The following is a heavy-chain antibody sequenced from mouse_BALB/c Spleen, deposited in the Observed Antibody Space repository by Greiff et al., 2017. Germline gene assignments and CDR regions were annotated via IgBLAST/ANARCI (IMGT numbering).Heavy chain of an antibody. V-gene: IGHV1-14*01. CDR3: ARSEDYYGSSALDY. Sequence: EVQLQQSGPELVKPGASVKMSCKASGYTFTSYVMHWVKQKPGQGLEWIGYINPYNDGTKYNEKFKGKATLNSDKSSSTAYMELSSLTSEDSAVYYCARSEDYYGSSALDYWGQGTTLTVSS. CDR1: GYTFTSYV. D-gene: IGHD1-1*01. CDR2: INPYNDGT. J-gene: IGHJ2*01.